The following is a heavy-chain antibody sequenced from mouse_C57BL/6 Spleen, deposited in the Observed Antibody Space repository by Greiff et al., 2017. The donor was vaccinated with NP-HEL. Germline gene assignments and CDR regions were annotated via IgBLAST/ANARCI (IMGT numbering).Heavy chain of an antibody. J-gene: IGHJ2*01. CDR1: GFTFTDYY. D-gene: IGHD1-1*01. CDR3: ARLDAYYYFDY. V-gene: IGHV7-3*01. Sequence: EVQVVESGGGLVQPGGSLSLSCAASGFTFTDYYMSWVRQPPGKALEWLGFIRNKANGYTTEYSASVKGRFTISRDNSQSILYLQMNALRAEDSATYYCARLDAYYYFDYWGQGTTLTVSS. CDR2: IRNKANGYTT.